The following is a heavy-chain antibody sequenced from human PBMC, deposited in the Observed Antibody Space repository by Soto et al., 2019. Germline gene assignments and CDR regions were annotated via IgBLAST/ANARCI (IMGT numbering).Heavy chain of an antibody. V-gene: IGHV3-33*01. CDR1: GFNFSTHG. J-gene: IGHJ4*02. Sequence: QVHLVESGGGVAQLGRSLRLSCAASGFNFSTHGMHWVRQAPGKGLEWVAGIWYDGSNKYYRDSVKGRFTISRDNSKNTVSLQMSSLRGDDTAVYFCARKSDSAAFDYWGQGTLVTVSS. CDR2: IWYDGSNK. D-gene: IGHD2-21*02. CDR3: ARKSDSAAFDY.